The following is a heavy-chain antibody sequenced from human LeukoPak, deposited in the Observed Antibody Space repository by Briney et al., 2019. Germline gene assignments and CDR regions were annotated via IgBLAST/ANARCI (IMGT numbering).Heavy chain of an antibody. D-gene: IGHD1-26*01. V-gene: IGHV4-30-4*01. J-gene: IGHJ4*02. CDR3: ARAQVGATNFDY. CDR1: GGSISSSSYY. Sequence: SETLSLTCTVSGGSISSSSYYWSWIRQPPGKGLEWIGYIYYSGSTYYNPSLKSRVTISVDTSKNQFSLKLSSVTAADTAVYYCARAQVGATNFDYWGQGTLVTVSS. CDR2: IYYSGST.